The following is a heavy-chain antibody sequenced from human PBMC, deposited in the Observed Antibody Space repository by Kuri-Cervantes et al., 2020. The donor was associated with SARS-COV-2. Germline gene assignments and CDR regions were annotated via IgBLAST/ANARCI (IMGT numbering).Heavy chain of an antibody. D-gene: IGHD3-9*01. CDR3: AREKLRYFDWSKPPTPEYYFDY. V-gene: IGHV1-46*01. CDR2: INPSGGGT. CDR1: GYIFTNYQ. Sequence: ASVKVSCKPSGYIFTNYQMSWARQAPGQGLEWLGIINPSGGGTSYAQKLQGRVTMTTDTSTSTAYMELRSLRSDDTAVYYCAREKLRYFDWSKPPTPEYYFDYWGQGTLVTVSS. J-gene: IGHJ4*02.